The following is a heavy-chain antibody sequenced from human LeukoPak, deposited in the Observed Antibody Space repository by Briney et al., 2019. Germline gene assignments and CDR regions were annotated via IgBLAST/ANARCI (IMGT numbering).Heavy chain of an antibody. V-gene: IGHV3-64*01. D-gene: IGHD3-22*01. Sequence: GGSLRLSCAASGFTFSSYAMHWVRQAPGKGLEYVSAISSNGGSTYYANSVKGRFTISRDNAKNSMYLQMNSLRAEDTAVYYCARGKYDSSPFLQHWGQGTLVTVSS. CDR1: GFTFSSYA. CDR2: ISSNGGST. CDR3: ARGKYDSSPFLQH. J-gene: IGHJ1*01.